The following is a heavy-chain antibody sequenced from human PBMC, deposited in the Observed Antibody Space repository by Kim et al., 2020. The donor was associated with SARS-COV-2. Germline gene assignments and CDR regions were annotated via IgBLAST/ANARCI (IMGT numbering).Heavy chain of an antibody. D-gene: IGHD6-13*01. CDR1: GGSFSGYY. V-gene: IGHV4-34*01. CDR3: ARGTSPPLGQQLTYTRRPNNWFDP. CDR2: INHSGST. J-gene: IGHJ5*02. Sequence: SETLSLTCAVYGGSFSGYYWSWIRQPPGKGLEWIGEINHSGSTNYNPSLKSRVTISVDTSKNQFSLKLSSVTAADTAVYYCARGTSPPLGQQLTYTRRPNNWFDPWGQGTLVTVSS.